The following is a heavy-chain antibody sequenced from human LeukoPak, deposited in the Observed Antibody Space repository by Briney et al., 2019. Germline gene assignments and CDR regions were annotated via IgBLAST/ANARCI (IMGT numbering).Heavy chain of an antibody. J-gene: IGHJ4*02. CDR2: ISSDGSYK. CDR3: ARRGSTMVRGVIMGPDY. D-gene: IGHD3-10*01. Sequence: PGRSLRLSCAASGFTFSTYGLHWVRQAPGKGLEWVAVISSDGSYKYYADSVKGRFTISRDNSKNTLYLQMNSPRVEDTAVYYCARRGSTMVRGVIMGPDYWGQGTLVTVSS. CDR1: GFTFSTYG. V-gene: IGHV3-30*03.